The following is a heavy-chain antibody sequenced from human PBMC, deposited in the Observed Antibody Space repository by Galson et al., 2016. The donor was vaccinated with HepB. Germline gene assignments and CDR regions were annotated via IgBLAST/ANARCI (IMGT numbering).Heavy chain of an antibody. CDR1: GGSIRSGGYY. J-gene: IGHJ6*02. CDR3: ARDSRANAMDV. V-gene: IGHV4-31*03. Sequence: TLSLTCTVSGGSIRSGGYYWSWIRQHPEKGLEWIGFIYYSGSAYYNSSLKSRVTISVDTSKNQFSLKLSSVTAADTAVYYCARDSRANAMDVWGQGTTVTVSS. CDR2: IYYSGSA.